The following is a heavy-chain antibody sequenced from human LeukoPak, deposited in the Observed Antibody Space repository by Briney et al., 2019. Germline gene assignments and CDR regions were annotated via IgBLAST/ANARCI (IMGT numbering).Heavy chain of an antibody. D-gene: IGHD4-17*01. V-gene: IGHV4-4*07. CDR2: FYTSGST. CDR3: ARGGYGVYGDAFDI. Sequence: SETLSLTCTFSGGSIRSYYWSWIRQPAGKGLEWIGRFYTSGSTKYNPSLKSRVTMSADTSKNQFSLGLSSVTAADTAVYFCARGGYGVYGDAFDIWGQGTMVTVPS. CDR1: GGSIRSYY. J-gene: IGHJ3*02.